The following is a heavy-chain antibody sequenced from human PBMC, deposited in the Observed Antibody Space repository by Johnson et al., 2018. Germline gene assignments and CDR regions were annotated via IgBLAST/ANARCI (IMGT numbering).Heavy chain of an antibody. CDR1: GFTFSSYG. CDR3: AKDRLVGYSSSWYPYFQH. V-gene: IGHV3-30*18. D-gene: IGHD6-13*01. Sequence: QVQLVQSGGGVVQPGRSLRLSCAASGFTFSSYGMHWVRQAPGKGLEWVAVISYDGSNKYYADSVKGRFTISRDNSKNTLYRQMNSLRAEDTAVYYCAKDRLVGYSSSWYPYFQHWGQGTLGTVSS. CDR2: ISYDGSNK. J-gene: IGHJ1*01.